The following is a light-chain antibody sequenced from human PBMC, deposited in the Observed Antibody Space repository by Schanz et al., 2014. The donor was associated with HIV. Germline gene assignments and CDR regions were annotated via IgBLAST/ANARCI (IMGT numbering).Light chain of an antibody. V-gene: IGLV1-40*01. CDR1: SSNMGTGFD. Sequence: QSVLTQPPSVSGAPGQRVTISCTGSSSNMGTGFDVHWYQLLPGTAPKVLIFANTHRPSGVPDRFSGSKSGTSASLAITGLQAEDEADYYCQSYDSSLSGFWVFGGGTKLTVL. J-gene: IGLJ3*02. CDR3: QSYDSSLSGFWV. CDR2: ANT.